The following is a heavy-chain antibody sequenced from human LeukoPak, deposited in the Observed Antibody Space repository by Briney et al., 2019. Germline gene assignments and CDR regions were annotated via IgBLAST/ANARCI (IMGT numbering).Heavy chain of an antibody. CDR2: IYYSGST. Sequence: SETLSLTCTVSGGSISSYYWSWIRQPPGKGLEWIGYIYYSGSTNYNPPLKSRVTISVDTSKNQFSLKLSSVTAADTAVYYCARQVAVAGTYYGMDVWGQGTTVTVSS. D-gene: IGHD6-19*01. V-gene: IGHV4-59*08. CDR3: ARQVAVAGTYYGMDV. J-gene: IGHJ6*02. CDR1: GGSISSYY.